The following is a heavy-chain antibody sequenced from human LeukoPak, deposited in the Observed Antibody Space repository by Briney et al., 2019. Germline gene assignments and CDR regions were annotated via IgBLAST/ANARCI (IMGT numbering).Heavy chain of an antibody. D-gene: IGHD3-10*01. CDR1: VYTFTSYG. Sequence: SVKVSCKASVYTFTSYGISCVRPAPGQGLEWVGWITAHTVDANYSQKFDTRVSVTTDTSASTANMELRSQRSDVTAGYYCARDYGSGRDNWFDPWGQGTLVTAPS. J-gene: IGHJ5*02. V-gene: IGHV1-18*01. CDR2: ITAHTVDA. CDR3: ARDYGSGRDNWFDP.